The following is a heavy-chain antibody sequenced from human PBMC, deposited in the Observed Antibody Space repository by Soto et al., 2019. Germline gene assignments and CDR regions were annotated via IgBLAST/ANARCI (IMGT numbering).Heavy chain of an antibody. CDR2: ISTYAGDT. CDR3: ARRARHNYYHADY. V-gene: IGHV1-18*04. D-gene: IGHD4-4*01. CDR1: GYTFTTYG. Sequence: QVQLVQSGPEVREPGASVKVSCRTSGYTFTTYGINWVRQAPGQGLEWMGWISTYAGDTKVAQTMQGRVTLTAETSTNTAYMEVRSLTSDDTAVYYCARRARHNYYHADYWGQGTLVTVSS. J-gene: IGHJ4*02.